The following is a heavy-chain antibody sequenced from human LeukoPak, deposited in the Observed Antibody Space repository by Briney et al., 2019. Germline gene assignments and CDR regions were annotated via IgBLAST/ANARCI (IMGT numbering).Heavy chain of an antibody. V-gene: IGHV4-38-2*02. D-gene: IGHD3-10*01. CDR3: ARPVVRDYGSGSYLYYFDY. CDR1: AYSISGGYY. J-gene: IGHJ4*02. Sequence: KTSETLSLTCTVSAYSISGGYYWGWIRQPPGKGLEWIGSIFYSGSTYYNPSLKSRVTITVDTSKNQFSLKLSSVTAADTAVYYCARPVVRDYGSGSYLYYFDYWGQGTLVTVSS. CDR2: IFYSGST.